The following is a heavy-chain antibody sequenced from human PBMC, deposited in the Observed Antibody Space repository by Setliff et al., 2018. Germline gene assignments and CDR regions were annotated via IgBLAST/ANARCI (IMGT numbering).Heavy chain of an antibody. J-gene: IGHJ4*02. CDR3: ASYRQDVNY. CDR2: IYTSGST. V-gene: IGHV4-61*09. CDR1: GGSISSGSYY. D-gene: IGHD4-4*01. Sequence: PSETLSLTCTVSGGSISSGSYYWSWIRQPAGKGLEWIGHIYTSGSTNYNPSLESRVTISVDTSKNQFSLKLSSVTAADTAVYYCASYRQDVNYWGQGTLVTVS.